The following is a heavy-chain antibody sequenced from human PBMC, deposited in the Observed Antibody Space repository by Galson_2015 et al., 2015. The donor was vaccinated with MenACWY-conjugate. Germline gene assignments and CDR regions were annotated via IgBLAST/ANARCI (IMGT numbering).Heavy chain of an antibody. D-gene: IGHD3-10*01. CDR1: SFTVSSNY. CDR2: IYSGGST. Sequence: SLRLSCAATSFTVSSNYVAWVRQAPGKGLECVSVIYSGGSTYYTDSVKGRFTVSRDSSKNTVHLQMDNLRVEDTAVYYCARAISLRGSGNFPPDYMDVWGKGTTVTVFS. V-gene: IGHV3-53*01. J-gene: IGHJ6*03. CDR3: ARAISLRGSGNFPPDYMDV.